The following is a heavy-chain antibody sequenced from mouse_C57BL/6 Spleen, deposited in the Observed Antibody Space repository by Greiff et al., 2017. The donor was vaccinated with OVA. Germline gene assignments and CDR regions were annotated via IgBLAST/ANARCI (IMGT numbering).Heavy chain of an antibody. J-gene: IGHJ4*01. V-gene: IGHV7-3*01. Sequence: EVKVVESGGGLVQPGGSLSLSCAASGFTFTDYYMSWVRQPPGKALEWLGFIRNKANGYTTEYSASVKGRFTISRDNSQSILYLQMNALRAEDSATYYCARSPYDYLYYAMDDWGQGTSVTVSS. D-gene: IGHD2-4*01. CDR2: IRNKANGYTT. CDR3: ARSPYDYLYYAMDD. CDR1: GFTFTDYY.